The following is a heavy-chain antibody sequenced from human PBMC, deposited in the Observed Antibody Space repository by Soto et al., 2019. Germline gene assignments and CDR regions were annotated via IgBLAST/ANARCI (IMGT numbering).Heavy chain of an antibody. CDR3: ATSTGFPGFDH. V-gene: IGHV3-30*14. CDR1: GFTFSSYA. J-gene: IGHJ4*02. Sequence: GGSLRLSCAASGFTFSSYAMHWVRQAPGKGLEWVAVISYDGSNKYYADSVKGRFTISRDNSKNTVYLQMNSLRGEDTAVYYCATSTGFPGFDHWGQGSLVTVSS. CDR2: ISYDGSNK. D-gene: IGHD6-25*01.